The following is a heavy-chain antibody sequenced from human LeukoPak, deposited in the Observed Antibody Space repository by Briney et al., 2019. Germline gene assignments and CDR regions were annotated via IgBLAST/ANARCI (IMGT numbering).Heavy chain of an antibody. CDR3: ARDLFYHDSTPLFQH. CDR1: GGSISSYY. D-gene: IGHD3-22*01. CDR2: IYYSGST. J-gene: IGHJ1*01. Sequence: NPSETLSLTCTVSGGSISSYYWSWIRQPPGKGLEWIGYIYYSGSTNYNPSLKSRVTISVDTSKNQFSLKLSSVTAADTAVYYCARDLFYHDSTPLFQHWGQGTLVTVSS. V-gene: IGHV4-59*01.